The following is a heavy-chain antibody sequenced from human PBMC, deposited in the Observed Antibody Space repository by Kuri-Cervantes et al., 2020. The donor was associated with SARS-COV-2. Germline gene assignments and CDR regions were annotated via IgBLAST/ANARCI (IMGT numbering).Heavy chain of an antibody. V-gene: IGHV4-30-4*08. Sequence: SCTVSGGSISSGDYYWSWIRQPPGKGLEWIGYIYYSGSTHYNPSLKSRVTISVDTSKNQFSLKLSSVTAADTAVYYCARGAYDFWSGYYPRYYFDYWGQGTLVTVSS. D-gene: IGHD3-3*01. J-gene: IGHJ4*02. CDR2: IYYSGST. CDR3: ARGAYDFWSGYYPRYYFDY. CDR1: GGSISSGDYY.